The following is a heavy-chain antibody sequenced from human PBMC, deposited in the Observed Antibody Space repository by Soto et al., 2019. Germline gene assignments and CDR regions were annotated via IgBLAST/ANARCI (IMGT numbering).Heavy chain of an antibody. CDR2: IDWDDDK. Sequence: SGPTLVNPTQTLTLTCTFSGFSLSTSGMRVSWIRQPPGKALEWLARIDWDDDKFYSTSLKTRLTISKDTSKNQVVLTMTNMDPVDTATYYCARDVVVTARHYYYYSGMDVWGQGTTVTVSS. D-gene: IGHD2-21*02. V-gene: IGHV2-70*04. CDR1: GFSLSTSGMR. CDR3: ARDVVVTARHYYYYSGMDV. J-gene: IGHJ6*02.